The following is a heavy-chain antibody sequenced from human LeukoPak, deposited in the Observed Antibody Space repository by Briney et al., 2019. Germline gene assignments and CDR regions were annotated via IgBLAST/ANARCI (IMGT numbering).Heavy chain of an antibody. CDR2: IYYSGCT. V-gene: IGHV4-39*01. D-gene: IGHD3-10*01. CDR3: ARCRYYGSGSYYDFDY. Sequence: SETLSLTCTVSGGSISSSSYYWGCIGQPPGKGLEWIGYIYYSGCTYYNPSIKSRVTISVDTTKNKFSLKLSSVTTSDTAVYYCARCRYYGSGSYYDFDYWGQGTLVTVSS. J-gene: IGHJ4*01. CDR1: GGSISSSSYY.